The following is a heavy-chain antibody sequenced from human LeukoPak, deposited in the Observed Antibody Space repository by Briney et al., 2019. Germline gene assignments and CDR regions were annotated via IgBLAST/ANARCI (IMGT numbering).Heavy chain of an antibody. J-gene: IGHJ4*02. CDR2: ISDDGRRK. CDR3: AKRPSDYGDYVSYFDY. V-gene: IGHV3-30*18. CDR1: GFSFISYG. D-gene: IGHD4-17*01. Sequence: GGSLRLSCAASGFSFISYGMHWVRQAPGKGLGWVGVISDDGRRKDYADSVKGRFTISRDNSKDTLYLQMNSLRAEDTAVYYCAKRPSDYGDYVSYFDYWGQGTLVTVSS.